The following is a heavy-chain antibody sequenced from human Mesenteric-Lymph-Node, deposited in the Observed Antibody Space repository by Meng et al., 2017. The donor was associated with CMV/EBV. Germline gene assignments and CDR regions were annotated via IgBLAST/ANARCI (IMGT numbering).Heavy chain of an antibody. CDR2: ISSSSSTI. V-gene: IGHV3-48*04. CDR3: ARDQEVGGLWLLYHYYGMDV. CDR1: GFTFSSYS. Sequence: GESLKISCAASGFTFSSYSMNWVRQAPGKGLEWVSYISSSSSTIYYADSVKGRFTISRDNAKNSLYLQMNSLRAEDTAVYYCARDQEVGGLWLLYHYYGMDVWSQGTTVTVSS. D-gene: IGHD5-18*01. J-gene: IGHJ6*02.